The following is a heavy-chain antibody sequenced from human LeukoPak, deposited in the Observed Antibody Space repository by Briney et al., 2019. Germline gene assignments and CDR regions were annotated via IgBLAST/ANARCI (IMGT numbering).Heavy chain of an antibody. CDR1: GYTFSSYT. V-gene: IGHV7-4-1*02. CDR3: ASGPSYSGSNEYFDS. Sequence: ASVKVSCKASGYTFSSYTMNRVRQAPGQGLEWMGWINTNTGNPTYAQDYTGRFVFSLDTSVSTTYLQISRLKAEGTAVYYCASGPSYSGSNEYFDSWGQGTLVTVSS. CDR2: INTNTGNP. J-gene: IGHJ4*02. D-gene: IGHD1-26*01.